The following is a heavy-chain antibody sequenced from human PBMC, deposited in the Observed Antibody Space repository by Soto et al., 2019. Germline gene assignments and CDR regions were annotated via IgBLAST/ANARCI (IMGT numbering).Heavy chain of an antibody. D-gene: IGHD4-17*01. J-gene: IGHJ6*02. CDR3: ARDPADYGDYGYYYYGMDV. V-gene: IGHV3-33*01. Sequence: QVQLVESGGGVVQPGRSLRLSCAASGFTFSSYGMHWVRQAPGKGREWVAVIWYDGSNKYYADSVKGRFTISRDNSKNTLYLQMNSLRAEDTAVYYCARDPADYGDYGYYYYGMDVWGQGTTVTVSS. CDR1: GFTFSSYG. CDR2: IWYDGSNK.